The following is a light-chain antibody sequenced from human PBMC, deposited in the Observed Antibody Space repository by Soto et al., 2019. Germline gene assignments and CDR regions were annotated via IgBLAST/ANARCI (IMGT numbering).Light chain of an antibody. V-gene: IGLV1-40*01. CDR2: GDS. CDR3: QSFDSSLSGSGVV. Sequence: QSVLTQPPSVSGAPGQRVTISCTGSSSNIGAGYAVHWYQQLPGTAPKPLIYGDSNRPSGVPDRFFGSKSGTSASLAITGLQAEGEADYYCQSFDSSLSGSGVVFGGGTKLTVL. J-gene: IGLJ2*01. CDR1: SSNIGAGYA.